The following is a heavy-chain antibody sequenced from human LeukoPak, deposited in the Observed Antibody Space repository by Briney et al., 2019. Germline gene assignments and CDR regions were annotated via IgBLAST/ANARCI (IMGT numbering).Heavy chain of an antibody. D-gene: IGHD5-12*01. V-gene: IGHV4-4*07. CDR1: GGSFSGYY. CDR2: IYTSGST. CDR3: AREALGYSNDFDY. Sequence: SETLSLTCAVYGGSFSGYYWSWIRQPAGKGLEWIGRIYTSGSTNYNPSLKSRVTMSVDTSKNQFSLKLSSVTAADTAVYYCAREALGYSNDFDYWGQGTLVTVSS. J-gene: IGHJ4*02.